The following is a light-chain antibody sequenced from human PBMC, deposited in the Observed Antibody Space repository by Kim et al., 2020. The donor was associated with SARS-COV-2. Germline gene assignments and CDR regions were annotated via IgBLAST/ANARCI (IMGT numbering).Light chain of an antibody. CDR3: QQYGTSLRT. V-gene: IGKV3-20*01. CDR2: GAS. J-gene: IGKJ1*01. CDR1: QSVTSSY. Sequence: EIVLTQSPGTLSLSPGERATLSCRASQSVTSSYLAWYQQKPGQPPRLLIYGASNRATGIPDEFSGSGSGTDFTLTISRLGPEDLAVYSCQQYGTSLRTFGPGTKMGIK.